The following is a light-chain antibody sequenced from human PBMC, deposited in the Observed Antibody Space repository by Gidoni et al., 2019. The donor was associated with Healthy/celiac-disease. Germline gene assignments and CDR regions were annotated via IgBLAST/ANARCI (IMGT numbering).Light chain of an antibody. CDR2: NAS. V-gene: IGKV3-11*01. CDR1: QSVSSY. Sequence: IVLTQSPATLSLSPGERATLSCRASQSVSSYLAWYQQKPGHAPRRLIYNASNRATGIPARFSGSGYGTDFTLTISSLEPEDFAVYYCQQRSKWPGTFGGGTKVEIK. J-gene: IGKJ4*01. CDR3: QQRSKWPGT.